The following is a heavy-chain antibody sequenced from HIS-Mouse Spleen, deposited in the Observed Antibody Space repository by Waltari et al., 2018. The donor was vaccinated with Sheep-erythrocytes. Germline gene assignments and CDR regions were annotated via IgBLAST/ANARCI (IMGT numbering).Heavy chain of an antibody. CDR2: IYSGGST. CDR1: GLPVSRNS. V-gene: IGHV3-66*01. CDR3: ARDSNWNYAFDI. J-gene: IGHJ3*02. Sequence: EVQLVESGGGLVQPGGSLRLSCAASGLPVSRNSIGWVRQAPGKGLEWVSVIYSGGSTYYADSVKGRFTISRDNSKNTLYLQMNSLRAEDTAVYYCARDSNWNYAFDIWGQGTMVTVSS. D-gene: IGHD1-7*01.